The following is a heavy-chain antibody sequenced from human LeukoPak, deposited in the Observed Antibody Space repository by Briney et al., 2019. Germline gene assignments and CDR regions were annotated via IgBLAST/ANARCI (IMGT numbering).Heavy chain of an antibody. CDR3: AREGSSYAPSEPFYFVY. CDR2: ISSGGYTT. D-gene: IGHD3-10*01. Sequence: GGSLRLSCTDSGFTFSSHDMNWVRQAPGKGLEWVSYISSGGYTTRYADSVKGRFTISRDNAKDSLYLQMNSLRAEDTAVYYCAREGSSYAPSEPFYFVYWGQGTLVTVSS. CDR1: GFTFSSHD. J-gene: IGHJ4*02. V-gene: IGHV3-48*03.